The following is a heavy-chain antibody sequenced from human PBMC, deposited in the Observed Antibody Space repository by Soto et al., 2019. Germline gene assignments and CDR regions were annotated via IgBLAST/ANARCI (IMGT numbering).Heavy chain of an antibody. CDR2: IYSGGST. D-gene: IGHD6-13*01. Sequence: EVQLVETGGGLIQPGGSLRLSCAASGFTVSSNYMSWVRQAPGKGLEWVSVIYSGGSTYYADSVNGRFTISRDNSKNTRYLQMNSLRAEDTAVYYCARLSVAAAGTPGGFDYWGQGTLVTVCS. J-gene: IGHJ4*02. V-gene: IGHV3-53*02. CDR3: ARLSVAAAGTPGGFDY. CDR1: GFTVSSNY.